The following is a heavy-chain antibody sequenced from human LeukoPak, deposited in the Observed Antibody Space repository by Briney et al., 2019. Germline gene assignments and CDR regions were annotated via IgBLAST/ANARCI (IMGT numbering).Heavy chain of an antibody. CDR2: IKQDGSEK. V-gene: IGHV3-7*01. CDR1: GFTFSSYW. CDR3: ARVSARDAFDI. J-gene: IGHJ3*02. D-gene: IGHD5/OR15-5a*01. Sequence: PGGSLRLSCAAPGFTFSSYWMSWVRQAPGKGLEWVANIKQDGSEKYYVDSVKGRFTISRDNAKNSLYLQMNSLRAEDTAVYYCARVSARDAFDIWGQGTMVTVSS.